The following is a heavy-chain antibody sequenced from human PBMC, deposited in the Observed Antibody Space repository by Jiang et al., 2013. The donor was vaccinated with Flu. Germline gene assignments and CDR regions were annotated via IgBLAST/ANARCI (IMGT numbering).Heavy chain of an antibody. J-gene: IGHJ4*02. Sequence: EVKKPGASVKVSCKASGYTFTGYYMHWLRQAPGQGLEWMGRINPKSGATNYAQKFQGRVTVTRDTSISTAHMELSRLKSDDTAVYYCARDWGGVSGSFDYWGQGTLVTVSS. D-gene: IGHD5/OR15-5a*01. CDR2: INPKSGAT. CDR1: GYTFTGYY. V-gene: IGHV1-2*06. CDR3: ARDWGGVSGSFDY.